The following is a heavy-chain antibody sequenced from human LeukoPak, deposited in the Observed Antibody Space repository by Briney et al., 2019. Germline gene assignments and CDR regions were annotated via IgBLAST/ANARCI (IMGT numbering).Heavy chain of an antibody. CDR2: ISWNSGSI. Sequence: PGRSLRLSCAASGFTFDDYAMHWVRQAPGKGLEWVSGISWNSGSIGYADSVKGRFTISRDNAKNSLYLQMNSLRAEDTALYYCAKDSAAAGIRGAFDIWGQGTMVTVSS. CDR1: GFTFDDYA. CDR3: AKDSAAAGIRGAFDI. D-gene: IGHD6-13*01. V-gene: IGHV3-9*01. J-gene: IGHJ3*02.